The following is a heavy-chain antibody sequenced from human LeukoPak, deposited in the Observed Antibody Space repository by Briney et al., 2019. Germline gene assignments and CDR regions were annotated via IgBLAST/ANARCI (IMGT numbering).Heavy chain of an antibody. CDR3: AKSRLAAAGAASDY. CDR1: GFTFANYA. Sequence: QPGGSLRLSCAASGFTFANYAMSWVRQAPGKGPEFVSSISRSGDTTFYADSVKGRFTISRDNSKDTLYLQMDRLRADDAAVYYCAKSRLAAAGAASDYWGQGTLVTVSS. CDR2: ISRSGDTT. V-gene: IGHV3-23*01. D-gene: IGHD6-13*01. J-gene: IGHJ4*02.